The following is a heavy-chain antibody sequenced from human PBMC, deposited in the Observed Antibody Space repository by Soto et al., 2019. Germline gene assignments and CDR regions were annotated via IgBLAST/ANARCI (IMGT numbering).Heavy chain of an antibody. Sequence: QVQLVESGGGVVQPGRSLRLSCAASGFTFSSYGMHWVRQAPGKGLEWVAVISYDGSNKYYADSVKGRFTISRDNSKNTLYLQMNSLRAEDTAVYYCAKDHPGGMDVWGQGTTVTVSS. CDR1: GFTFSSYG. D-gene: IGHD3-10*01. CDR3: AKDHPGGMDV. V-gene: IGHV3-30*18. CDR2: ISYDGSNK. J-gene: IGHJ6*02.